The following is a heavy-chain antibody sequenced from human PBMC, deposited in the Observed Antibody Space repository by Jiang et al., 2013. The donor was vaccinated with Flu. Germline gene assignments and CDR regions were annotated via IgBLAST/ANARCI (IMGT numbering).Heavy chain of an antibody. Sequence: SGSGLVKPSQTLSLTCTVSGGSISSGGYYWSWIRQHPGKGLEWIGYIYYSGSTYYNPSLKSRVTISVDTSKNQFSLKLSSVTAADTAVYYCARDSTYSGYGNFDYWGQGTLVTVSS. CDR2: IYYSGST. V-gene: IGHV4-31*03. CDR3: ARDSTYSGYGNFDY. D-gene: IGHD5-12*01. CDR1: GGSISSGGYY. J-gene: IGHJ4*02.